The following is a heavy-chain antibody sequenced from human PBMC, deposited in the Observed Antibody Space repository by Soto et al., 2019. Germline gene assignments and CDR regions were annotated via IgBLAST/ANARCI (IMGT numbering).Heavy chain of an antibody. Sequence: EVQLLESGGGLVQPGGSLRLSCAASGFTFSSYAMSWVRQAPGKGLEWVSAISGSGGSTYYADSVKGRFTISRDNSKTTVYLQMHTLRAEDTAVYYCATLGAIIVVVVAATPPWYFDLWGRGTLVTVSS. CDR3: ATLGAIIVVVVAATPPWYFDL. D-gene: IGHD2-15*01. V-gene: IGHV3-23*01. J-gene: IGHJ2*01. CDR1: GFTFSSYA. CDR2: ISGSGGST.